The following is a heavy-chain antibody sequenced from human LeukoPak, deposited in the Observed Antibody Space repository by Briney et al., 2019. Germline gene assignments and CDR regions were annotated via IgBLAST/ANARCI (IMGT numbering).Heavy chain of an antibody. D-gene: IGHD2-21*02. V-gene: IGHV3-74*01. CDR2: INADGSLT. Sequence: QTGGSLRLSCAASGFPFSSFYLHWVRQAPGKGLVWVSRINADGSLTNYADSVKGRFTVFRDNARNTLYLQMDSLRAEDTAVYYCASELAHCVGDCLKNWGQGTLVTVSS. J-gene: IGHJ4*02. CDR3: ASELAHCVGDCLKN. CDR1: GFPFSSFY.